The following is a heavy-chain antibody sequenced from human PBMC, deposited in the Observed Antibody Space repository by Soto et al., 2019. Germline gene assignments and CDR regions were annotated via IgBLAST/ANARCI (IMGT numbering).Heavy chain of an antibody. Sequence: GGSLRLSCAASGFTFSSYSMNWVRQAPGKGLEWVSYISSSSSTIYYADSVKGRFTISRDNAKNSLYLQMNSLRAEDTAVYYCARGDSSGWYVYWGQGTLVTVSS. D-gene: IGHD6-19*01. J-gene: IGHJ4*02. CDR1: GFTFSSYS. V-gene: IGHV3-48*01. CDR3: ARGDSSGWYVY. CDR2: ISSSSSTI.